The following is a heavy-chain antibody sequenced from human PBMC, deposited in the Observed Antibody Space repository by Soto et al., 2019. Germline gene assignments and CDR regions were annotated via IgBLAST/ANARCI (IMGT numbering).Heavy chain of an antibody. V-gene: IGHV1-18*01. J-gene: IGHJ5*02. D-gene: IGHD6-13*01. CDR3: ARARETAAAGNDDWFDP. Sequence: ASVKVSCKASGYTFTNYGISWVRQAPGQGLEWLGWISGDTGNTNYGQKLQGRVTMTTDTSTTTAYMELSSLRSEDTAVYYCARARETAAAGNDDWFDPWGQGTLVTVSS. CDR1: GYTFTNYG. CDR2: ISGDTGNT.